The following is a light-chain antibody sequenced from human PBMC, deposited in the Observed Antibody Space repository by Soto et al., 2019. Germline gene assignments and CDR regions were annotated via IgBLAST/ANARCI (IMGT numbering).Light chain of an antibody. CDR1: NSDVGAYNL. CDR3: CSYAGDSAFV. Sequence: QSVLTQPASVSGSPGQSITISCAGTNSDVGAYNLVSWYQQHPGEAPKVLIYEVTKRPSGPSSRFAGSKSGNTASLTISGLQAEDEADYYCCSYAGDSAFVFGTGTKVTVL. CDR2: EVT. V-gene: IGLV2-23*02. J-gene: IGLJ1*01.